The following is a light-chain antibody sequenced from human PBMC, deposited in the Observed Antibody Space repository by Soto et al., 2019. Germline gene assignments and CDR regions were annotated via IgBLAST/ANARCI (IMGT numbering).Light chain of an antibody. J-gene: IGKJ5*01. Sequence: SVLTHSPGTISLSPWDIAAPSVMASQSVSSSFLAWYTQKPGQATRLLIYGASSRATGIQDRFSGSGSGTDFTLTISRLEPQDFAVYYCQQRRDSPLTFGQGTRLEIK. CDR3: QQRRDSPLT. CDR1: QSVSSSF. CDR2: GAS. V-gene: IGKV3-20*01.